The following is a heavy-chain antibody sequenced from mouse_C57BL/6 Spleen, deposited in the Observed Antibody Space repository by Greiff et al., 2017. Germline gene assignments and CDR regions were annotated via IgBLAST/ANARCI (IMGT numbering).Heavy chain of an antibody. V-gene: IGHV1-15*01. CDR3: TRYDYDERDYAMDY. CDR1: GYTFTDYE. J-gene: IGHJ4*01. D-gene: IGHD2-4*01. CDR2: IDPETGGT. Sequence: QVQLQQSGAELVRPGASVTLSCKASGYTFTDYEMHWVKQTPVPGLEWIGAIDPETGGTAYNQKFKGKAILTADKSSSTAYMELRSLTSEDSAVYYCTRYDYDERDYAMDYWGQGTSVTVSS.